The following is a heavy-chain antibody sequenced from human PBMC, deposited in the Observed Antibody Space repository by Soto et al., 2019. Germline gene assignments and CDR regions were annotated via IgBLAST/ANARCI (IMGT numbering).Heavy chain of an antibody. J-gene: IGHJ4*02. CDR1: GDSVSSNSAA. CDR2: TYYRSKWYN. CDR3: AMGTGTFEY. Sequence: PLPTLSLSCALSGDSVSSNSAAGNWIRQSPSRGLEWLGRTYYRSKWYNDYAGSAKSRIIINPDTSKNQYSLQLNSVTPEDTAVYYCAMGTGTFEYWGQGILVTVSS. D-gene: IGHD1-1*01. V-gene: IGHV6-1*01.